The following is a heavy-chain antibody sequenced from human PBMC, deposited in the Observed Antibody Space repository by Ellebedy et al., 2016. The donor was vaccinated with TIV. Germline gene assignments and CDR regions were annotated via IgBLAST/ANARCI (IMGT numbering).Heavy chain of an antibody. Sequence: ASVKVSCKASGYTFTGYYMHWVRQAPGQGLEWMGGFDPEDGETIYAQKFQGRVTMTEDTSTDTAYMELSSLRSEDTAVYYCATRSGSGSYYNYYYYGMDVWGQGTTVTVSS. D-gene: IGHD3-10*01. CDR2: FDPEDGET. J-gene: IGHJ6*02. V-gene: IGHV1-24*01. CDR1: GYTFTGYY. CDR3: ATRSGSGSYYNYYYYGMDV.